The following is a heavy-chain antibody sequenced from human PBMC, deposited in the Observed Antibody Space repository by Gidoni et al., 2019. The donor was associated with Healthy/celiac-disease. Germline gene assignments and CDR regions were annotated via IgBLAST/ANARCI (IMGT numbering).Heavy chain of an antibody. CDR2: LVSNDEK. V-gene: IGHV2-26*01. J-gene: IGHJ4*02. Sequence: QVTLKESGPVLVQPTETLTLTCTVSGFSLSTARMGVSWIRQPPRKALEWLAHLVSNDEKSYSTSLKSRLTISKDTSKSQVVLTMTNMDPVDTATYYCARILYCGGDCPFDYWGQGTLVTVSS. D-gene: IGHD2-21*02. CDR1: GFSLSTARMG. CDR3: ARILYCGGDCPFDY.